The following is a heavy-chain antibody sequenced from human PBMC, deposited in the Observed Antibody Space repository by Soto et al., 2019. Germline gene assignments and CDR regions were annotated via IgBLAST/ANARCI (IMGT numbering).Heavy chain of an antibody. Sequence: EVQLVESGGGLVQPGGSLRLSCAASGFTFSSYWMSWVRQAPGKGLEWVANIKQDGSEKYYVDSVKGRFTISRDNAKNSLYLQMNSLRAEDTAVHYCARLGFSHCSSTSCYVGHYYYMDVWGKGTTVTVSS. D-gene: IGHD2-2*01. J-gene: IGHJ6*03. CDR2: IKQDGSEK. V-gene: IGHV3-7*01. CDR1: GFTFSSYW. CDR3: ARLGFSHCSSTSCYVGHYYYMDV.